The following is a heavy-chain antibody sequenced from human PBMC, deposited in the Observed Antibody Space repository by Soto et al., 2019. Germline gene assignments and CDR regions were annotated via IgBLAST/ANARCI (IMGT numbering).Heavy chain of an antibody. CDR2: IYTSGST. CDR3: ARDWTMGIVVVPRYGMDV. Sequence: SETLSLTCTVSGGSISSYYWSCIRQPAGKGLEWIGRIYTSGSTNYNPSLKSRVTMSVDTSKNQFSLKLSSVTAADTAVYYCARDWTMGIVVVPRYGMDVWGQGTTVTVSS. J-gene: IGHJ6*02. V-gene: IGHV4-4*07. CDR1: GGSISSYY. D-gene: IGHD2-2*03.